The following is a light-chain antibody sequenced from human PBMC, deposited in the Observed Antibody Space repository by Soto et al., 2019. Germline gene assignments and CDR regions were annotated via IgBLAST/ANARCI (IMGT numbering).Light chain of an antibody. J-gene: IGKJ1*01. V-gene: IGKV3-15*01. Sequence: EIVMTQSPATLSVSPGERATLSGRASQSVSSNLAWYQQKPGQAPRLLIYGASTRATGIPARFSGSGSETELTLTIRSLQAEDSAVYFCQQYNNWPTWTVGQGNKVDTK. CDR3: QQYNNWPTWT. CDR1: QSVSSN. CDR2: GAS.